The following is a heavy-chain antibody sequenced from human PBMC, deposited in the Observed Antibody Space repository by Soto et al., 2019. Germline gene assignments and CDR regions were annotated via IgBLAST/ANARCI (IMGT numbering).Heavy chain of an antibody. J-gene: IGHJ4*02. CDR1: GYTFTGYA. Sequence: QVQLVQSGAEEKKPGASVKVSCKASGYTFTGYAMHWVRQAPGQRLEWMGWINAGNGNTKYSQKFQGRGTITRDTSVSTAYMELSSLRSEDTAVYYCARAVAVAADFDYWGQGTLVTVSS. V-gene: IGHV1-3*05. CDR3: ARAVAVAADFDY. CDR2: INAGNGNT. D-gene: IGHD6-19*01.